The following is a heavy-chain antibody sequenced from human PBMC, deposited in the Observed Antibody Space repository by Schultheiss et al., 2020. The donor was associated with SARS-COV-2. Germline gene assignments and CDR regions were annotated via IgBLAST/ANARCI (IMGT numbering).Heavy chain of an antibody. D-gene: IGHD5-18*01. J-gene: IGHJ3*02. Sequence: GGSLRLSCAASGITFSSYAMSWVRQAPGKGLEWVSAISGSGGSTYYAESVKGRFTISRDNSKSTLYLQMNSLRAEDTAVYYCARGRGYSYGLLDSFDIWGQGTMVTVSS. CDR3: ARGRGYSYGLLDSFDI. CDR1: GITFSSYA. V-gene: IGHV3-23*01. CDR2: ISGSGGST.